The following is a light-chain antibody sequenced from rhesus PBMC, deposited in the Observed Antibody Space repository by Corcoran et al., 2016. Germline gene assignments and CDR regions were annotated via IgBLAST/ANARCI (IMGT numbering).Light chain of an antibody. J-gene: IGKJ2*01. Sequence: DIQMTQSPSSLSASVGDRVTITCRASQGISDYLNWYQQKPGKAPKRLIYAASSLESGVPSRFSGRGPGTDFTRTISSLQPEDFAAYYCLQGYSTPYSFGQGTKVEIK. CDR3: LQGYSTPYS. V-gene: IGKV1-36*02. CDR1: QGISDY. CDR2: AAS.